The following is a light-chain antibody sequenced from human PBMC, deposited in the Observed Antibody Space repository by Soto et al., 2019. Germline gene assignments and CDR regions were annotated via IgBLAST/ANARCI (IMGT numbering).Light chain of an antibody. J-gene: IGKJ1*01. CDR1: QSVSSY. CDR2: DAS. Sequence: ENVLTQSPATLSLSPGERATLSCRASQSVSSYLAWYQQKPGQAPRLLIYDASNRATGIPARFSGSGSGPDFTLTIRSLEPEDFAVYYCQQRSNWPWTYGQGTKVDIK. V-gene: IGKV3-11*01. CDR3: QQRSNWPWT.